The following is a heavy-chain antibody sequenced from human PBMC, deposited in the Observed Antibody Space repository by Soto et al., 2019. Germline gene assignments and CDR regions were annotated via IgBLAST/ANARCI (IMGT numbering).Heavy chain of an antibody. CDR3: AKSHTTSGWYVTTDY. D-gene: IGHD6-19*01. CDR2: ISWNSGSI. J-gene: IGHJ4*02. V-gene: IGHV3-9*01. CDR1: GFTFGDYA. Sequence: GGSLRLSCAASGFTFGDYAMQWVRQAPGKGLEWVSAISWNSGSIDYADSVKGRFTISRDNAKNSLYLQMNSLRAEDTALYYCAKSHTTSGWYVTTDYWGQGTRVTVSS.